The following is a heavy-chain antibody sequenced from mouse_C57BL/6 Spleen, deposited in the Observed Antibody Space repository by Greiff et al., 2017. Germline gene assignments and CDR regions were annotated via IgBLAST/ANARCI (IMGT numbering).Heavy chain of an antibody. CDR3: ARRINWDDYFDY. V-gene: IGHV1-19*01. D-gene: IGHD4-1*02. J-gene: IGHJ2*01. CDR2: INPYNGGT. CDR1: GYTFTDYY. Sequence: EVQLQESGPVLVKPGASVKMSCKASGYTFTDYYMNWVKQSHGKSLEWIGVINPYNGGTSYNQKFKGKATLTVDKSSSTAYMELNSLTSEDSAVYYCARRINWDDYFDYWGQGTTLTVSS.